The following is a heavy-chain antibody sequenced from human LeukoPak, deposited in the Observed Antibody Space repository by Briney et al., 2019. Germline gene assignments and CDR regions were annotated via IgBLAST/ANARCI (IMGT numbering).Heavy chain of an antibody. CDR3: AKDQWAIHYYDSSGCDY. D-gene: IGHD3-22*01. V-gene: IGHV3-30*02. CDR2: IWYDGSNK. J-gene: IGHJ4*02. CDR1: GFTFSSYG. Sequence: GSLRLSCAASGFTFSSYGMHWVRQAPGKGLEWVAVIWYDGSNKYYADSVKGRFTISRDNSKNTLYLQMNSLRAEDTAVYYCAKDQWAIHYYDSSGCDYWGQGTLVTVSS.